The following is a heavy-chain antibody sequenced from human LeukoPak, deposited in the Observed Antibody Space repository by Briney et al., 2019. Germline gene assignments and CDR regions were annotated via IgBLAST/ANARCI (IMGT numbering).Heavy chain of an antibody. D-gene: IGHD1-1*01. J-gene: IGHJ4*02. V-gene: IGHV5-51*01. Sequence: GESLKISCKGSGYSFTSYWIGWVRRMPGKGLEWMGIIYPGDSDTRYSPSFQGQVTISADKSISTAYLQWSSLNTSDTAMYYCARYTDHYYFDYWGQGTLVTVPS. CDR3: ARYTDHYYFDY. CDR1: GYSFTSYW. CDR2: IYPGDSDT.